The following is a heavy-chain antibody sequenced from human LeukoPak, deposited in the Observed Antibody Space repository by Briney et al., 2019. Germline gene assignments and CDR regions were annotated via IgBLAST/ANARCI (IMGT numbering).Heavy chain of an antibody. J-gene: IGHJ4*02. CDR3: ARGRSGAFDY. D-gene: IGHD2-15*01. CDR2: IIPIFGTA. CDR1: GYTFTSYD. V-gene: IGHV1-69*13. Sequence: ASVKVSFKASGYTFTSYDINWVRQAPGQGLEWMGGIIPIFGTANYAQKFQGRVTITADESTSTAYMELSSLRSEDTAVYYCARGRSGAFDYWGQGALVTVSS.